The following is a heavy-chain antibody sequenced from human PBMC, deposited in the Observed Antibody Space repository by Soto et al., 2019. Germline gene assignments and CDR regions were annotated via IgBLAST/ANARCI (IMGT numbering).Heavy chain of an antibody. CDR3: ARGVGSGSYYNQYNWFDP. D-gene: IGHD3-10*01. CDR2: SSAYNGNT. V-gene: IGHV1-18*01. J-gene: IGHJ5*02. CDR1: GYTFTNYG. Sequence: QVQLVQSGAEVKKPGASVKVSCKASGYTFTNYGISWVRQAPGQGLEWMGWSSAYNGNTKYAQKLQGRVTMTTDTSTSTAYVELRSLRSDDTAVYYCARGVGSGSYYNQYNWFDPWGQGTLVTVSS.